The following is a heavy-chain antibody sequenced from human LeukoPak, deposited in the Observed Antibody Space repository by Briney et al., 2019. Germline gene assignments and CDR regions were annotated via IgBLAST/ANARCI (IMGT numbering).Heavy chain of an antibody. CDR1: GFTFSSYG. CDR3: ARGALPAAMLPDY. CDR2: IWYDGSNK. J-gene: IGHJ4*02. D-gene: IGHD2-2*01. V-gene: IGHV3-33*01. Sequence: GGSLRLSCAASGFTFSSYGMHWVRQAPGKGLEWVAVIWYDGSNKYYADSVKGRFTISRDNSKNTLYLQMNSLRAEDTAVYYCARGALPAAMLPDYWGQGTLVTVSS.